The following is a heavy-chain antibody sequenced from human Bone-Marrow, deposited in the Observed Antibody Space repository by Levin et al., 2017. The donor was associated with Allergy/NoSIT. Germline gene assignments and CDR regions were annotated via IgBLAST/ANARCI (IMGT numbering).Heavy chain of an antibody. CDR3: ARDWYDFEVDL. Sequence: GESLKISCAASGFTFSSYAMHWVRQAPGKGLEWVAVISYDGSNKYYADSVKGRFTISRDNSKNTLYLQMNSLRAEDTAVYYCARDWYDFEVDLWGQGTLVTVSS. CDR1: GFTFSSYA. J-gene: IGHJ5*02. V-gene: IGHV3-30-3*01. D-gene: IGHD3-3*01. CDR2: ISYDGSNK.